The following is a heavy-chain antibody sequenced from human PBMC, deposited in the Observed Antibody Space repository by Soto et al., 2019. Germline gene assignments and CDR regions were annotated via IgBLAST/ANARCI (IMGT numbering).Heavy chain of an antibody. V-gene: IGHV4-59*01. Sequence: ETLSLTCTVSGGSISSYYWSWIRQPPGKGLEWIGYIYYSGSTNYNPSLKSRVTISVDTSKNQFSLKLSSVTAADTAVYYCATGGTMVRGAKYYYYYGMDVWGQGTTVTVSS. CDR2: IYYSGST. D-gene: IGHD3-10*01. CDR1: GGSISSYY. J-gene: IGHJ6*02. CDR3: ATGGTMVRGAKYYYYYGMDV.